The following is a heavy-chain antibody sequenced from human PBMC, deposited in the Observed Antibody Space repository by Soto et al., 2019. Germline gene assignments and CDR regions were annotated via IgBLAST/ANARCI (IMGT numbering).Heavy chain of an antibody. V-gene: IGHV3-30*18. CDR3: AKFLAAADKRFY. CDR1: WFSVISNY. D-gene: IGHD6-13*01. CDR2: ISYDGSNK. Sequence: GGSLRLSCASSWFSVISNYMNWVRQAPGKGLEWVAVISYDGSNKYYADSVQGRFTISRDNSKNTLYLQMNSLRAEDTAVYYCAKFLAAADKRFYWGQGTLVTVSS. J-gene: IGHJ4*02.